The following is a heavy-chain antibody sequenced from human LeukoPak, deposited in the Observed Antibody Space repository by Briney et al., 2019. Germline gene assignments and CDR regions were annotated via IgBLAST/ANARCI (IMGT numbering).Heavy chain of an antibody. J-gene: IGHJ4*02. V-gene: IGHV4-34*01. D-gene: IGHD5-12*01. CDR1: GGSFSGYY. CDR3: ARGSSGYDN. CDR2: INHRGTT. Sequence: PSETLSLTCAVSGGSFSGYYWSWIRQPPGQGLEWIGEINHRGTTTYNPSLKSRVTISVDTSRNQFSLKLSSVTAADTAVYYCARGSSGYDNWGQGTLVTVSS.